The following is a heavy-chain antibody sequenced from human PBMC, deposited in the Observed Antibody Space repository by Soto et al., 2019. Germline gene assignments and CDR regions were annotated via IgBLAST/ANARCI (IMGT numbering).Heavy chain of an antibody. CDR3: ARVARMAARPRGDWFDP. Sequence: ASVKVSCKASGYTFTGYYMHWVRQAPGQGLEWMGWINPNSGGTNYAQKFQGRVTMTRDTSISTAYMELSRLRSDDTAVYYCARVARMAARPRGDWFDPWGQGTLVTVSS. V-gene: IGHV1-2*02. CDR2: INPNSGGT. CDR1: GYTFTGYY. J-gene: IGHJ5*02. D-gene: IGHD6-6*01.